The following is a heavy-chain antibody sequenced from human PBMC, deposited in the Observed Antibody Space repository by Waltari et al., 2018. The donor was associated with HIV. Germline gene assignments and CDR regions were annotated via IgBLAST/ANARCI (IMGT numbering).Heavy chain of an antibody. V-gene: IGHV1-3*01. CDR3: ARDIPRMGIDY. Sequence: QVQLVQSGAEVKKPGASVKVSCKDSGYTFTSYAMHWVRQAPGQRLEWMGWIHAGNGNTKYSQKFQGRVTITRDTSASTAYMELSSLRSEDTAVYYCARDIPRMGIDYWGQGTLVTVSS. CDR1: GYTFTSYA. CDR2: IHAGNGNT. J-gene: IGHJ4*02. D-gene: IGHD2-15*01.